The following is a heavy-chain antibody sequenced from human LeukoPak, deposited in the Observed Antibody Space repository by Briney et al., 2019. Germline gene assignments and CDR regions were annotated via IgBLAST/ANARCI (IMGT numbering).Heavy chain of an antibody. J-gene: IGHJ5*02. Sequence: GGSLRLSCTASGFTFGDYAMSWFRQAPGKGLEWVGFIRSKAYGGTTEYAASVKGRFTISRDDSKSIAYLQMNSLKTEDKAVYYCTRDSVGATAWFDPWGQGTLVTVSS. CDR2: IRSKAYGGTT. CDR3: TRDSVGATAWFDP. V-gene: IGHV3-49*03. CDR1: GFTFGDYA. D-gene: IGHD1-26*01.